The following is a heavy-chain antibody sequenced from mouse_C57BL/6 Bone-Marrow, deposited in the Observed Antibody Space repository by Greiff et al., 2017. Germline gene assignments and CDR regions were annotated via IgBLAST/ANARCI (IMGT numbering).Heavy chain of an antibody. CDR1: GFTFSDYG. Sequence: EVKVVESGGGLVKPGGSLKLSCAASGFTFSDYGMHWVRQAPEKGLEWVAYISSGSSTIYFADTVKGRFTVSRDNAKNTLFLQMTSLRSEDTAMYYCARPRDGYYCAWFAYWGQGTLVTVSA. V-gene: IGHV5-17*01. J-gene: IGHJ3*01. D-gene: IGHD2-3*01. CDR3: ARPRDGYYCAWFAY. CDR2: ISSGSSTI.